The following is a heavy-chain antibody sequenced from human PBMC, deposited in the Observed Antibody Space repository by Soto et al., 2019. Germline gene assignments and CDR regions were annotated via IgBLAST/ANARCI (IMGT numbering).Heavy chain of an antibody. CDR3: AKTNTRPNWFDP. J-gene: IGHJ5*02. CDR1: GFTFSSYA. D-gene: IGHD2-8*01. V-gene: IGHV3-23*01. Sequence: EVQLLESGGGLVQPGGSLRLSCAASGFTFSSYAMSWVRQAPGKGLEWVSAISGSGGSTYYADSVKGRFTISRDNSNNTLYLQMNSLRAEDTAVYYCAKTNTRPNWFDPWGQGTLVTVSS. CDR2: ISGSGGST.